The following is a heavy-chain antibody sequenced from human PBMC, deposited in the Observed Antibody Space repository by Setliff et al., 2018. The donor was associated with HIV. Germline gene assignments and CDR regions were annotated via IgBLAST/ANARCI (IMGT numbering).Heavy chain of an antibody. CDR3: ARVSRLHPFDP. CDR1: GASDISYIW. J-gene: IGHJ5*02. D-gene: IGHD2-15*01. CDR2: INHSGST. Sequence: SETLSLTCAVSGASDISYIWWSWVRQPPGKGLEWIGSINHSGSTYYNASLKSRVTISVDTSKNQFSLRLTSVTAADTAMYYCARVSRLHPFDPWGQGTLVTVSS. V-gene: IGHV4-4*02.